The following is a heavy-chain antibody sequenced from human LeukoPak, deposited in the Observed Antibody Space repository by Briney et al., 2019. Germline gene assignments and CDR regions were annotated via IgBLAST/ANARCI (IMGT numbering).Heavy chain of an antibody. D-gene: IGHD3-10*01. J-gene: IGHJ4*02. V-gene: IGHV4-38-2*02. CDR3: ARTAKYYYGSETYYFFDY. Sequence: SETLSLTCTVSGYSISSGFYWGWIRQPPGKGLEWIGSIYHSGSTYYNPSLKSRVTMSVDTSKNQFSLKLSSVTPADTAVYYCARTAKYYYGSETYYFFDYWGQGTLVTVSS. CDR2: IYHSGST. CDR1: GYSISSGFY.